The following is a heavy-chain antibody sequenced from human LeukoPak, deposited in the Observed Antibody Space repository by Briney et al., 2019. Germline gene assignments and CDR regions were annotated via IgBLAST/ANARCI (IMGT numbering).Heavy chain of an antibody. CDR3: AKKTSDYSSSWFDY. D-gene: IGHD6-13*01. CDR2: ISGSGGST. CDR1: GFTFSSYA. Sequence: GGSLRLSCAASGFTFSSYAMSWVRQAPGKGLEWVSAISGSGGSTYYADSVKVRFTISRDNSKNTLYLQMNSLRAEDTAVYYCAKKTSDYSSSWFDYWGQGTLVTVFS. V-gene: IGHV3-23*01. J-gene: IGHJ4*02.